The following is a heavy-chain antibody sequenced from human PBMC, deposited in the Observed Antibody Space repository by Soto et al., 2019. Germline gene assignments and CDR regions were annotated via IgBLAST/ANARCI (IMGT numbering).Heavy chain of an antibody. J-gene: IGHJ4*02. CDR1: GFSFSSVGEG. D-gene: IGHD2-15*01. CDR3: FHRRYSSYFDS. Sequence: QITLKESVPTLVKPKETLTLTCIYSGFSFSSVGEGVGWVRQPPGKALEWLALIYWDDDKKYGPSLEDRITVIRETSKNQVVFTMINMYPVDTATYYCFHRRYSSYFDSWSQGTRVTVSS. CDR2: IYWDDDK. V-gene: IGHV2-5*05.